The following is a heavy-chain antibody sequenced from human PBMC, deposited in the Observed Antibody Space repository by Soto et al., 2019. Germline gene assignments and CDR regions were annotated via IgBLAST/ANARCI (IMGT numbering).Heavy chain of an antibody. CDR2: IIPALGTT. CDR1: GGPFSSHT. V-gene: IGHV1-69*08. D-gene: IGHD4-17*01. J-gene: IGHJ2*01. CDR3: ARPAFGDYWYFDL. Sequence: QDQLVQSGAEVKKPGSSVKVSCKAFGGPFSSHTFSWVRQAPGQGLEWMGRIIPALGTTTYAQKFQGRVTVTADGSVTTVYMELNSLRPEDTAVYYWARPAFGDYWYFDLWGRGALVTVSS.